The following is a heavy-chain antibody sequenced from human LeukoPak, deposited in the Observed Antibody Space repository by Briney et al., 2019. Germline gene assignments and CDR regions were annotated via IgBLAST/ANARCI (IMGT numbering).Heavy chain of an antibody. CDR3: ARDRAAGTGDY. CDR2: ISAYNGNT. Sequence: ASVTVSFTASGYTSTMYDISWVRQSPGQGVERMGWISAYNGNTNSAQKLHGRATMTTDTSTSTPYIELRSLRSDDTAVYYCARDRAAGTGDYWGQGTLVTVSS. D-gene: IGHD6-13*01. J-gene: IGHJ4*02. CDR1: GYTSTMYD. V-gene: IGHV1-18*01.